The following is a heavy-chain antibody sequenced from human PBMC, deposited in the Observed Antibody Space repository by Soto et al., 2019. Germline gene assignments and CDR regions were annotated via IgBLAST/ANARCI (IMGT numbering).Heavy chain of an antibody. J-gene: IGHJ6*02. Sequence: QVQLVQSGAEVKKPGSSVKVSCKASGGTFSSYAISWVRQAPGQGLEWMGGIIPIFGTANYAQKFQGRVTITADESTSTAYMELSSLRSEDTAVYYCARDKDGDYGGNYYYDGMDVWGQGTTVTVSS. CDR1: GGTFSSYA. V-gene: IGHV1-69*01. CDR2: IIPIFGTA. D-gene: IGHD4-17*01. CDR3: ARDKDGDYGGNYYYDGMDV.